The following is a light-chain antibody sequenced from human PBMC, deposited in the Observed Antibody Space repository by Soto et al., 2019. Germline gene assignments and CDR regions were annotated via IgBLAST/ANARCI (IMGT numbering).Light chain of an antibody. CDR2: DAS. V-gene: IGKV3-11*01. CDR1: QDVNSY. CDR3: QQRSIWPPYT. J-gene: IGKJ5*01. Sequence: ESVLTQYPATLSLSPGERATLSCRASQDVNSYLAWYQQKPGQAPRLLIYDASNRATGIPARFSGSGSGTDFTLTINSLEPEDFAVYYCQQRSIWPPYTFGQGTRLEIK.